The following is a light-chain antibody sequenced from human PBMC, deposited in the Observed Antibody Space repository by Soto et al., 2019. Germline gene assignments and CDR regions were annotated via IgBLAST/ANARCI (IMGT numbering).Light chain of an antibody. V-gene: IGKV3-15*01. CDR2: GAS. CDR3: QQYNNWPWT. CDR1: QSISDT. Sequence: EIGTSQSPATLSVTPGGRATLSCRASQSISDTLAWYQQKPGQAPRLLIHGASTRATGFPARFSGSGSGTDFTLTISSLQSEDFAVYYCQQYNNWPWTFGQGTKVDIK. J-gene: IGKJ1*01.